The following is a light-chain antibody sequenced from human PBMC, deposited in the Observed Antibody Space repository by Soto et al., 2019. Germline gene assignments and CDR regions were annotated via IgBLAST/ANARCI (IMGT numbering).Light chain of an antibody. Sequence: QLVLTQSPSASASLGASVKFTCTLSSGHSSYAIAWHQQQPEKGPRYLMKLNSDGSHSKGYGIPDRFSGSSSGAERYLTIPSLQSEDEADYYCQTWGTGIHVFGTGTKVTVL. CDR2: LNSDGSH. V-gene: IGLV4-69*01. J-gene: IGLJ1*01. CDR3: QTWGTGIHV. CDR1: SGHSSYA.